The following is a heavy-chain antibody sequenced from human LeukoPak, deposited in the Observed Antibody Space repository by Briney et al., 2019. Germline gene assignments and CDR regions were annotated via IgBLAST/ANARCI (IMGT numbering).Heavy chain of an antibody. CDR3: AHSPGYSYAYPLDY. CDR2: IYWDDDK. V-gene: IGHV2-5*02. D-gene: IGHD5-18*01. J-gene: IGHJ4*02. Sequence: SGPTLVNPTQTLTLTCTFSGFSLTTSGVGVGWIRQPPGKALEWLALIYWDDDKRYSPSLKSRLTITKDTSKSQVVLTMTNMEPTDPSTCFSAHSPGYSYAYPLDYWGQGTLVTVSS. CDR1: GFSLTTSGVG.